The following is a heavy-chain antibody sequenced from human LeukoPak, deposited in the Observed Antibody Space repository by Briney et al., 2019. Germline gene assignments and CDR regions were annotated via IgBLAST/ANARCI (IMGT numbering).Heavy chain of an antibody. CDR3: AKGEVGATPGAFDY. V-gene: IGHV3-9*01. CDR2: NSWHSCSI. CDR1: GFTFDDYA. D-gene: IGHD1-26*01. J-gene: IGHJ4*02. Sequence: GSSLSLLCGASGFTFDDYAMQRARQAPGKGLEGVTGNSWHSCSIGYADAVKGRFTISRDNAKNSLYLQMNSLRAEDTALYYCAKGEVGATPGAFDYWGQGTLVTVSS.